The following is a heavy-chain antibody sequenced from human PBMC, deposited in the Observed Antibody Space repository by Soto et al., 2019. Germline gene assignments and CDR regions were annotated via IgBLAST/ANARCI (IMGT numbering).Heavy chain of an antibody. CDR3: AREVTGSWCMDV. CDR1: GGSISSYY. J-gene: IGHJ6*04. V-gene: IGHV4-59*01. D-gene: IGHD1-20*01. Sequence: SETLSLTCTVSGGSISSYYWSWIRQPPGKGLEWIGYIYYSGSTNYNPSLKSRVTISVDTSKNQFSLKLSSVTAADTAVYYCAREVTGSWCMDVWGKGTTVTVSS. CDR2: IYYSGST.